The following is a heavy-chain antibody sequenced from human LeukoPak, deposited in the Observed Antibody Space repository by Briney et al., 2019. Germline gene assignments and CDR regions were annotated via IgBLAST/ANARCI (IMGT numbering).Heavy chain of an antibody. Sequence: GGSLRLSCAASGFTCSNYAMSWVREARGKGLESGSFMTASGSSTYYADAVKGRFAFSRDSYKYTRSLQMISLRVEDTGVYFCAKSSTSQRGYYGMDVWGQGTTVTVSS. J-gene: IGHJ6*02. V-gene: IGHV3-23*01. CDR2: MTASGSST. CDR3: AKSSTSQRGYYGMDV. D-gene: IGHD6-25*01. CDR1: GFTCSNYA.